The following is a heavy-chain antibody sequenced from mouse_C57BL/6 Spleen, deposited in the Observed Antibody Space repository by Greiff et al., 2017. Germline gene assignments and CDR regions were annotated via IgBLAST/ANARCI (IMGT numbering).Heavy chain of an antibody. V-gene: IGHV1-19*01. D-gene: IGHD2-1*01. J-gene: IGHJ4*01. CDR1: GYTFTDYY. CDR3: VGGNYGFYAMDY. Sequence: EVQLQQSGPVLVKPGASVKMSCKASGYTFTDYYMNWVKQSHGKSLEWIGVINPYNGGTSYNQKFKGKATLTVDKSSSTAYMELNSLTSEDSAVYYCVGGNYGFYAMDYWGQGTSVTVSS. CDR2: INPYNGGT.